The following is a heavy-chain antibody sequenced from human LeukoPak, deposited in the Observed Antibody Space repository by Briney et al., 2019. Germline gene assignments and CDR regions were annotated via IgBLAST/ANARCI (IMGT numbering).Heavy chain of an antibody. V-gene: IGHV3-74*01. CDR1: GLTSTTRC. CDR3: VTGHYDSRMYFDL. CDR2: IKFDGSLA. D-gene: IGHD3-16*01. J-gene: IGHJ2*01. Sequence: GSLRLSCIASGLTSTTRCVHRGRHAPGKGLVCVSQIKFDGSLASYADSVKGRFTISRDNAKNTLYLQMNTLGTEDTAVYYCVTGHYDSRMYFDLWGRGTLVTVSS.